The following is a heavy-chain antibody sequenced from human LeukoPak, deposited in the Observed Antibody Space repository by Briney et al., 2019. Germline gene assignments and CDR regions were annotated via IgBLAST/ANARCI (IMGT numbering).Heavy chain of an antibody. CDR3: VLGSYFRPLFDY. D-gene: IGHD1-26*01. CDR2: ISSSGSTI. V-gene: IGHV3-48*03. Sequence: GGSLRLSCAASGFTFSSYEMNWVRQAPGKGLEWVSYISSSGSTIYYADSVKGRFTISRDNAKNSLYLQMNSLRAEDTAVYYCVLGSYFRPLFDYWGQGTLVTVSS. CDR1: GFTFSSYE. J-gene: IGHJ4*02.